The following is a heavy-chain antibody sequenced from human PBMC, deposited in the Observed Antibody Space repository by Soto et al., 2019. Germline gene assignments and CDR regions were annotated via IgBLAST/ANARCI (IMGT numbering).Heavy chain of an antibody. CDR2: IYYSGST. Sequence: QVQLQESGPGLVKPSQTLSLTYTVSGGSISSGGYYWSWIRQHPGKGLEWIGYIYYSGSTYYNPSLKSRVTISVDTSKNQFSLKLSSVTAADTAVYYCATVTVTPYANWFDPWGQGTLVTVSS. V-gene: IGHV4-31*03. D-gene: IGHD4-17*01. CDR3: ATVTVTPYANWFDP. J-gene: IGHJ5*02. CDR1: GGSISSGGYY.